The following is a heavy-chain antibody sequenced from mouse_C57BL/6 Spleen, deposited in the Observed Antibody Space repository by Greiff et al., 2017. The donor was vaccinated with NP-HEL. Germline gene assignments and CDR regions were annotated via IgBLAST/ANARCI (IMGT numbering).Heavy chain of an antibody. J-gene: IGHJ4*01. Sequence: QVQLQQSGAELVRPGTSVKVSCKASGYAFTNYLIEWVKQRPGQGLEWIGVINPGSGGTNYNEKFKGKATLTADKSSSTAYMQLSSLTSEDSAVYCCARLADPYAMDDWGKGTSVTVSS. CDR1: GYAFTNYL. CDR2: INPGSGGT. V-gene: IGHV1-54*01. CDR3: ARLADPYAMDD.